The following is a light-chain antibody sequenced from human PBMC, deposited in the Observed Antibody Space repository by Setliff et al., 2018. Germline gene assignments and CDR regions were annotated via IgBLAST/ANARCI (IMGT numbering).Light chain of an antibody. V-gene: IGLV2-23*02. CDR1: SSDVGSYNL. Sequence: LAQPASVSGSPGQSITISCTGTSSDVGSYNLVSWYQQHPGKAPKLMIYEVSKRPSGVSNRFSGSKSGNTASLTISGLQAEDEADYYCCSYAGSSTLWVFGGGTQLTVL. CDR2: EVS. J-gene: IGLJ3*02. CDR3: CSYAGSSTLWV.